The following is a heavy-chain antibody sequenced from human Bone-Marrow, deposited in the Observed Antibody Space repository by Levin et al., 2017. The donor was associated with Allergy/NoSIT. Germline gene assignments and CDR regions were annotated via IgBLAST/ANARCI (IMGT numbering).Heavy chain of an antibody. D-gene: IGHD2-15*01. CDR1: GLSFSDYN. J-gene: IGHJ6*02. V-gene: IGHV3-21*06. CDR2: ISSGSSYL. CDR3: ASPREYCVTTTACYIALDL. Sequence: GGSLRLSCVGSGLSFSDYNMNWVRQAPGKGLEWVASISSGSSYLFYADSMRGRFTISRDNAKNSLFLQMHGLTVDDAGVYFCASPREYCVTTTACYIALDLWGQGTTVTVS.